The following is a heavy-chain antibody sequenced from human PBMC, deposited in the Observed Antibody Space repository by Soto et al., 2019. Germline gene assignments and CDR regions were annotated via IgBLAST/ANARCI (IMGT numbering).Heavy chain of an antibody. V-gene: IGHV4-4*07. CDR2: IYSSGNT. Sequence: SETLSLTCSVSGGTISGYYWAWIRQPAGKGLEWIGRIYSSGNTKYNPSLQSRVTMSLDTSNNQFSLRLTSVTAADTAVYYCARGQRFSDWFDPWGQGTLVTVSS. CDR3: ARGQRFSDWFDP. D-gene: IGHD3-3*01. CDR1: GGTISGYY. J-gene: IGHJ5*02.